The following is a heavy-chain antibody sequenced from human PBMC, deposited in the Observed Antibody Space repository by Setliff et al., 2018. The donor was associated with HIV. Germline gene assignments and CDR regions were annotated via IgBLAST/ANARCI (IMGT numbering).Heavy chain of an antibody. J-gene: IGHJ6*03. V-gene: IGHV3-72*01. CDR3: ATLSGYSSGWYDFVRIAIGGYYSMDV. D-gene: IGHD6-19*01. Sequence: GGSLRLSCAASGFTFSDHYMDWVRQAPGQGLEWVGRTRNKANSYTTEYAASVKGRFIISRDDSKNSLHLQMNSLKTEDTAVYYCATLSGYSSGWYDFVRIAIGGYYSMDVWGKGTAVTVSS. CDR2: TRNKANSYTT. CDR1: GFTFSDHY.